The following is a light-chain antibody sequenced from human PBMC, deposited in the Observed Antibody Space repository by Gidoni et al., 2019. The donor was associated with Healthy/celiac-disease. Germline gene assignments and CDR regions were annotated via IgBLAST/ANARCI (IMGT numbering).Light chain of an antibody. CDR2: AAS. Sequence: DIQMTQSPSSLSASVGDRVTITCRASQSISSYLNWYQQKPGKAPKLLIYAASSLQSGVPSRFSGSGSGTDFTLTISSLQPEDFATYYCQQSYSTLHTSTFGQXTKVEIK. CDR3: QQSYSTLHTST. V-gene: IGKV1-39*01. J-gene: IGKJ1*01. CDR1: QSISSY.